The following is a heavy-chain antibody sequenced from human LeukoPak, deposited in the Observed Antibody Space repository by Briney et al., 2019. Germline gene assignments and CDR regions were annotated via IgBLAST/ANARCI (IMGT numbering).Heavy chain of an antibody. V-gene: IGHV4-39*01. J-gene: IGHJ3*02. D-gene: IGHD6-19*01. CDR3: ARRHSGIAVASRGAFDI. CDR2: IYYSGST. Sequence: SETLSLTCTVSGGSISSSSYYWGWIRQPPGKGLEWIGSIYYSGSTYYNPSLKSRVTISVDTSKNQFSLKLSSVTAADTAVYYCARRHSGIAVASRGAFDIWGQRTMVTVSS. CDR1: GGSISSSSYY.